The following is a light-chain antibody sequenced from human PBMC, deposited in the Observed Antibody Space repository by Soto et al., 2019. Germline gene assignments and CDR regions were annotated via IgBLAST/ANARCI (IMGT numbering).Light chain of an antibody. Sequence: QSALTQPASVSGSPGQSITISCTGTSSDVGGYNYVSWYQQHPGKAPKLMIYEVSNRPSGVSNRFSGSKSGNTASLTISGLQAEDEADYYCSSYTSSTNYVFGTGTKVTDL. V-gene: IGLV2-14*01. CDR3: SSYTSSTNYV. CDR1: SSDVGGYNY. J-gene: IGLJ1*01. CDR2: EVS.